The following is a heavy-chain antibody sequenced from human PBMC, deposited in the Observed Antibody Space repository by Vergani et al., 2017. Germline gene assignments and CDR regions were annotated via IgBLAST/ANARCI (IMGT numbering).Heavy chain of an antibody. D-gene: IGHD3-16*01. Sequence: QVQVVQSGADVKKPGSSVKVSCKTSGGSFINFVITWVRQAPGQGLEWVGSVIPMFGTTNHAQKFQGRVSFTADKSSNTAYMVLSSLTSDDAAILFCACGRWGVRPWGMPISPRDEQIDIWGPGTVVSVS. CDR3: ACGRWGVRPWGMPISPRDEQIDI. J-gene: IGHJ3*02. CDR2: VIPMFGTT. CDR1: GGSFINFV. V-gene: IGHV1-69*14.